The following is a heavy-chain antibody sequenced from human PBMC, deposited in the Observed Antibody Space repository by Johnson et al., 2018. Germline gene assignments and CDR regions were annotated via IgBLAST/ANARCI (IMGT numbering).Heavy chain of an antibody. CDR2: IWYDGSNK. V-gene: IGHV3-33*06. CDR1: GFTFSSYG. CDR3: AKRWGHAFDI. D-gene: IGHD5-24*01. Sequence: QVQLVESGGGVVQPGRSLRLSCAASGFTFSSYGMHWVRQAPGKGLEWVAVIWYDGSNKYYADSVKGRFTISRDNSKNTLYLQMNSLRAEDTAVYYCAKRWGHAFDIWGQGTMVTVSS. J-gene: IGHJ3*02.